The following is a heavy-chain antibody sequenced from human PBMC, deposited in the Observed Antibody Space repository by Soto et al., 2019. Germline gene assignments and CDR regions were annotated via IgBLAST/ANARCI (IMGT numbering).Heavy chain of an antibody. CDR3: ARDCSSSSCYGYFQH. CDR2: ISGSGSTI. D-gene: IGHD2-2*01. CDR1: GFTFSDYY. V-gene: IGHV3-11*01. Sequence: QVQLVESGGGLVKPGGSLRRSCAASGFTFSDYYMSWIRQAPGKGLEWVSHISGSGSTIYFADSVKGRFTISRDNAKNSLYLQMNSLRAEDTAVYYCARDCSSSSCYGYFQHWGQGTRVTVSS. J-gene: IGHJ1*01.